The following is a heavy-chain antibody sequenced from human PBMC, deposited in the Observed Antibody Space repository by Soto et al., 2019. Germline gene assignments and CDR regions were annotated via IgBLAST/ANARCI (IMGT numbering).Heavy chain of an antibody. Sequence: PGGSLRLSCSASGFTFSTYAMHWVRQAPGKGLEYVSAISNNGGSTYYADSVKGRFTISRDNSKNTLYLQMSSLRTADTAIYYCVKGGITMVRGVLFAYWGQGTPGTVSS. CDR2: ISNNGGST. CDR1: GFTFSTYA. CDR3: VKGGITMVRGVLFAY. D-gene: IGHD3-10*01. V-gene: IGHV3-64D*06. J-gene: IGHJ4*02.